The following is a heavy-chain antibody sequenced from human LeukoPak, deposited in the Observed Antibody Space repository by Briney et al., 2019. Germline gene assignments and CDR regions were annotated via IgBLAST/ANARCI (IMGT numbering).Heavy chain of an antibody. CDR2: INHSGST. Sequence: SETLSLTCAVYGGSFSGYHWSWIRQPPGKGLEWIGEINHSGSTNYNPSLKSRLTISVDTSKNQFSLKLSSVTAADTAVYYCARDPIDAFDIWGQGTMVTVSS. CDR1: GGSFSGYH. J-gene: IGHJ3*02. CDR3: ARDPIDAFDI. V-gene: IGHV4-34*01.